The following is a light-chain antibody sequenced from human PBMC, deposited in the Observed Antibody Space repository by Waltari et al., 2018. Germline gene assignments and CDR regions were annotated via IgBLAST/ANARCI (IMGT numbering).Light chain of an antibody. CDR3: SSYTSGSTSYV. CDR1: SREVGGYNY. CDR2: DVS. Sequence: QSALTQPAYVSGSPGQSITISCTGTSREVGGYNYVSWYQQHPGKAPKLMIYDVSKRPSGVSNRFSGSKSGNTASLAISGLQAEDEADFYCSSYTSGSTSYVFGTGTKVTVL. V-gene: IGLV2-14*01. J-gene: IGLJ1*01.